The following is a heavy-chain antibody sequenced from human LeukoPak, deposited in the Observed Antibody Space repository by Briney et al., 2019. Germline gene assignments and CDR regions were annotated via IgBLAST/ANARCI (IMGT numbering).Heavy chain of an antibody. CDR1: GFTFSSYA. CDR3: ARASSGWYEGIDY. D-gene: IGHD6-19*01. J-gene: IGHJ4*02. CDR2: ISYDGSNK. Sequence: PGGSLRLSCAASGFTFSSYAMHWVRQAPGKGLEWVAVISYDGSNKYYADSVKGRFTISRDNAKNSLYLQMNSLRAEDTAVYYCARASSGWYEGIDYWGQGTLVTVSS. V-gene: IGHV3-30-3*01.